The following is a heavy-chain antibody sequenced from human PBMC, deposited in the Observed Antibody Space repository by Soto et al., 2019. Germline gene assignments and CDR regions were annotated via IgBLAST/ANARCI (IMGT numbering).Heavy chain of an antibody. D-gene: IGHD3-22*01. Sequence: EVQLVESGGGLVQPGGSLRLSCAASGFTVSSNYMSWVRQAPGKGLEWVSVIYSGGSTYYADSVKGRFTISRDNSKNTLYRKMNSLRAEDTAVYYCARVSRLLRPNLIWYFDLCGRGTLVTVSS. J-gene: IGHJ2*01. CDR3: ARVSRLLRPNLIWYFDL. CDR1: GFTVSSNY. CDR2: IYSGGST. V-gene: IGHV3-66*01.